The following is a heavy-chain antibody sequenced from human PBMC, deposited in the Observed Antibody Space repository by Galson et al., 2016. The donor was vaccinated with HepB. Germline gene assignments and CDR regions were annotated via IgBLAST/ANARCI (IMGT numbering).Heavy chain of an antibody. Sequence: SLRLSCAASGFTFSSYAMSWVRQAPGKGLEWVSGISGSGDLKYYADSVKGRFTISRDNPKNTLYLQMKSLRVDDTAVYYCAKIWGKSSGWYGSSYYQYGMDVWGQGTTGSVSS. CDR1: GFTFSSYA. CDR2: ISGSGDLK. CDR3: AKIWGKSSGWYGSSYYQYGMDV. J-gene: IGHJ6*02. D-gene: IGHD6-19*01. V-gene: IGHV3-23*01.